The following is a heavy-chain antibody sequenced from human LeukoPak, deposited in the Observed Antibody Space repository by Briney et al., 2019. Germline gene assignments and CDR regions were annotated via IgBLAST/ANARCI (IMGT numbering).Heavy chain of an antibody. Sequence: GRSLRLSCAASGFTFSSYGMHWVRQAPGKGLEWVAVIWYDGSNKYYADSVKGRFTISRDNSKNTLYLQMNSLRAEDTAVYYCAGDLIMTTVTTSPDYWGQGTLATVSS. CDR3: AGDLIMTTVTTSPDY. D-gene: IGHD4-17*01. V-gene: IGHV3-33*01. J-gene: IGHJ4*02. CDR2: IWYDGSNK. CDR1: GFTFSSYG.